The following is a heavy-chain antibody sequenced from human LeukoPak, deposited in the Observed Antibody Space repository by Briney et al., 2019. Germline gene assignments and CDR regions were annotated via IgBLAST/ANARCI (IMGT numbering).Heavy chain of an antibody. J-gene: IGHJ4*02. CDR3: ARSDYYDSSFDY. D-gene: IGHD3-22*01. Sequence: SQTLSLTCTVSGGSISSNNYYWNWIRQHPGKGLEWIGRIYTSGSTNYNPSLKSRVTMSVDTSKNQFSLKLSSVTAADTAVYYCARSDYYDSSFDYWGQGTLVTVSS. V-gene: IGHV4-61*02. CDR1: GGSISSNNYY. CDR2: IYTSGST.